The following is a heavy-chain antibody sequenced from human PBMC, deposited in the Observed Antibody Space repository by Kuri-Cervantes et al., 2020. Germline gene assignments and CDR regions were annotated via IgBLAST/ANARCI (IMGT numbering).Heavy chain of an antibody. Sequence: GESLKIPCAASGFTFSSYAMHWVRQAPGKGLEWVAVISYDGSNKYYADSVKGRFTISRDNSKNTLYLQMNSLRAEDTAVYYCARDLPTGGYSYGSPLEGFDYWGQGTLVTVSS. D-gene: IGHD5-18*01. CDR3: ARDLPTGGYSYGSPLEGFDY. CDR1: GFTFSSYA. V-gene: IGHV3-30-3*01. CDR2: ISYDGSNK. J-gene: IGHJ4*02.